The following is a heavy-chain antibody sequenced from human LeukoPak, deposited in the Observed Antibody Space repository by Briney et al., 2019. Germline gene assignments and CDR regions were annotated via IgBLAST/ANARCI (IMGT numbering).Heavy chain of an antibody. CDR3: ARGGSYLSAFDI. J-gene: IGHJ3*02. CDR1: GFTFSTYE. CDR2: ISSSGSTI. V-gene: IGHV3-48*03. Sequence: GGSLRLSCAASGFTFSTYEMNWVRQAPGKGLEWLSYISSSGSTIYYADSVKGRFTISRDNSKNTLYLQMNSLRAEDTAVYYCARGGSYLSAFDIWGQGTMVTVSS. D-gene: IGHD1-26*01.